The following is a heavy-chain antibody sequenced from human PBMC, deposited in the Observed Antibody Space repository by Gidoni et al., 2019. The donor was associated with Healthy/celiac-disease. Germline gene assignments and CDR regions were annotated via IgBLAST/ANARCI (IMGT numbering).Heavy chain of an antibody. D-gene: IGHD2-2*01. Sequence: QVQLQESGPGLVQPSQTLSLTCTVSGGSISSGGYYWSWIRQHPGKGLEWIGYSYYSGSTYYNPSLKSRVTISVDTSKNQFSLKLSSVTAADTAVYYCARGGVVPAAYYYYYGMDVWGQGTTVTVSS. CDR2: SYYSGST. CDR1: GGSISSGGYY. J-gene: IGHJ6*02. CDR3: ARGGVVPAAYYYYYGMDV. V-gene: IGHV4-31*03.